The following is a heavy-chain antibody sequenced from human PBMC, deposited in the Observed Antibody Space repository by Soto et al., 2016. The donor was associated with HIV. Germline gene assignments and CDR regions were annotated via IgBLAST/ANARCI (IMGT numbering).Heavy chain of an antibody. V-gene: IGHV1-2*02. J-gene: IGHJ3*02. CDR2: INPNSGGT. CDR1: GYTFTGYY. D-gene: IGHD6-13*01. Sequence: QVQLVQSGAEVKKPGASVKVSCKASGYTFTGYYMHWVRQAPGQGLEWMGWINPNSGGTNYAQKFQGRVTMTRDTSISTAYMELSRLKSDDTAVYYCVRDLRDSTRVDVFDIWGQGTMVTVSS. CDR3: VRDLRDSTRVDVFDI.